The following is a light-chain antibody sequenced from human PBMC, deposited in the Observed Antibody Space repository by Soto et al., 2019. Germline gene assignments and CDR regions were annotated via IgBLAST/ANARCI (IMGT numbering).Light chain of an antibody. V-gene: IGKV3-11*01. CDR1: QSVSSY. CDR3: QQRSNWPPLT. CDR2: DAS. Sequence: EIVLTQSPATLSLSPGERDALSCRASQSVSSYLAWYQQKPGQAPRLLIYDASNRATGTPARFSGSGSGTNFTLTISSLEPEDFAVYYCQQRSNWPPLTFGGGTKVDIK. J-gene: IGKJ4*01.